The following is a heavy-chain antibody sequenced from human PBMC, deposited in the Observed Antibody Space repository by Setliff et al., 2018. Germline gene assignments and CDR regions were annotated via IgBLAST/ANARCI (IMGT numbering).Heavy chain of an antibody. CDR3: ARGGSYLY. Sequence: SETLSLTCAVSGGSITSSTWWSWVRQPPEKGLEWIGEIFHNGNTAYNPSLDSRVTISVDTPKNQFSLKLSSVTAADTAVYYCARGGSYLYWGQGTLVTVSS. D-gene: IGHD1-26*01. CDR1: GGSITSSTW. CDR2: IFHNGNT. J-gene: IGHJ4*02. V-gene: IGHV4-4*02.